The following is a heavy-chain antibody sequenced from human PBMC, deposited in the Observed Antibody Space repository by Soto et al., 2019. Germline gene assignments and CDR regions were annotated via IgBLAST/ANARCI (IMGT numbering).Heavy chain of an antibody. Sequence: QVQLVESGGGVVQPGASLRVSCVGSGFTFSSYVIHWVRQAPGKGLEWVALTSYDGSDKYYGDSVRGRFTISRDNSRNTVNLHMDSLSIEDTALYYCARWGTTGGLDVGGQGTLVS. V-gene: IGHV3-30*19. CDR2: TSYDGSDK. D-gene: IGHD3-16*01. J-gene: IGHJ1*01. CDR1: GFTFSSYV. CDR3: ARWGTTGGLDV.